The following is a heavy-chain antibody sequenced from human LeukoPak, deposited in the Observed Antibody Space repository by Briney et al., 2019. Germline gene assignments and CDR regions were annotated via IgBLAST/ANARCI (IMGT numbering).Heavy chain of an antibody. V-gene: IGHV4-34*01. J-gene: IGHJ4*02. D-gene: IGHD3-3*01. CDR1: GGSFSGYY. Sequence: SETLSLTCVVYGGSFSGYYWSWIRQPPGKGLEWIGEINHSGSTNYNPSLKSRVTISVDTSKNQFSLKLSSVTAADTAVYYCARGRYDFWSGYRPFDYWGQGTLVTVSS. CDR3: ARGRYDFWSGYRPFDY. CDR2: INHSGST.